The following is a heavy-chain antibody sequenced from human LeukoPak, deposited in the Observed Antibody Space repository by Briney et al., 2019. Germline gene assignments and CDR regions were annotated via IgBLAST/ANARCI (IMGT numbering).Heavy chain of an antibody. CDR1: GYTFTGYH. CDR3: ARAIGGYYDYFDY. V-gene: IGHV1-2*02. D-gene: IGHD3-22*01. CDR2: INPNSGGT. J-gene: IGHJ4*02. Sequence: VASVKVSCKASGYTFTGYHIHWVRQAPGQGLEWMGWINPNSGGTNYAQKFQGRVTMTRDTSISTAYMELSRLTSDDTAVYYCARAIGGYYDYFDYWGQGTLVTVSS.